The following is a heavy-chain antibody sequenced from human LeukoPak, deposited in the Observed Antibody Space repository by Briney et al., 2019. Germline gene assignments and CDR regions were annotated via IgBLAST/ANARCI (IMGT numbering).Heavy chain of an antibody. CDR3: ARGLSEYCSGGSCYYFDY. CDR2: INHSGST. V-gene: IGHV4-34*01. J-gene: IGHJ4*02. Sequence: SETLSLTCAVYGGSFSGYYWSWIRKPPAKGLEWIGEINHSGSTNYNQSLKSRVTISVDTTKNQFSLKLSSVTAADTAVYYSARGLSEYCSGGSCYYFDYGGQGTLVTVSS. CDR1: GGSFSGYY. D-gene: IGHD2-15*01.